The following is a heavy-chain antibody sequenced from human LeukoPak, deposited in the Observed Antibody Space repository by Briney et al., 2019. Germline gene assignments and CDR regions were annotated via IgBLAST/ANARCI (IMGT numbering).Heavy chain of an antibody. V-gene: IGHV4-39*07. CDR1: GGSISSSSYY. Sequence: PSETLSLTCTVSGGSISSSSYYWGWIRQPPGKGLEWIGSIYYSGSTYYNPSLKSRVTISVDTSKNQFSLKLSSVTAADTAVYYCAIPTPPMIVVVTGPHAFDIWGQGTMVTVSS. J-gene: IGHJ3*02. CDR2: IYYSGST. CDR3: AIPTPPMIVVVTGPHAFDI. D-gene: IGHD3-22*01.